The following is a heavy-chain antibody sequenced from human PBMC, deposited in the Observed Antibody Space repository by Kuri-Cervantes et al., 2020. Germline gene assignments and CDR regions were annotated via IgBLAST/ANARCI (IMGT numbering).Heavy chain of an antibody. CDR3: TRTHDISGYLHAS. CDR1: GYTFTSYA. J-gene: IGHJ5*02. CDR2: INTNTGNP. D-gene: IGHD3-22*01. Sequence: ASVKVSCKASGYTFTSYAMNWVRQAPGQGLEWTGWINTNTGNPTYAQGFTGRFVFSLDTSVSTAYLQICSLKAEDTAVYYCTRTHDISGYLHASWGQGTLVTVSS. V-gene: IGHV7-4-1*01.